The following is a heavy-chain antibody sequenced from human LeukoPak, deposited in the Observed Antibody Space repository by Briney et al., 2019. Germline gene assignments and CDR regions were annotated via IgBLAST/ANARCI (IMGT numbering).Heavy chain of an antibody. CDR3: ARSNWNVGFDY. CDR1: GGSISSYY. CDR2: IYYSGST. Sequence: PSETLSLTCTVSGGSISSYYWSWIRQPPGKGLEWIGYIYYSGSTNYNPSLKSRVTISVDTSKNQFSLKLSSVTAADTAVYYCARSNWNVGFDYWGQGTLVTVTS. D-gene: IGHD1-20*01. V-gene: IGHV4-59*01. J-gene: IGHJ4*02.